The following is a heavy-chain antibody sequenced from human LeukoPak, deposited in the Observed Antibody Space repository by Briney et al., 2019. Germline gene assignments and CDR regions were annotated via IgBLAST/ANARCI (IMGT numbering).Heavy chain of an antibody. CDR1: GGSFSGYY. CDR2: INHSGST. D-gene: IGHD2-15*01. Sequence: PSETLSLTCAVYGGSFSGYYWSWIRQPPGKGLEWIGEINHSGSTNYNPSLKSRVTISVDTSKNQFSLKLSSVTAADTAVYYCARGLVVATKVVWGQGTLVTVSS. J-gene: IGHJ4*02. CDR3: ARGLVVATKVV. V-gene: IGHV4-34*01.